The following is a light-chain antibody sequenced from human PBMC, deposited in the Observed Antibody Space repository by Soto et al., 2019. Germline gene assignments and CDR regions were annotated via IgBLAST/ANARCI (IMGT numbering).Light chain of an antibody. CDR3: QQYGGSRWT. CDR1: QSVSSTY. V-gene: IGKV3-20*01. J-gene: IGKJ1*01. CDR2: GAS. Sequence: EIVLTQSPGTLSLSPGERATLSCRASQSVSSTYLAWYQQKPGQAPRLLIYGASNRATGIPDRFSGSGSGTDSTLTISRLEPEDFAVYYCQQYGGSRWTFGQGTRVYI.